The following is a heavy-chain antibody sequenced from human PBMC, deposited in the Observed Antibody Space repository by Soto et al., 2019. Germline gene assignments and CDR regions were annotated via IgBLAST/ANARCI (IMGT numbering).Heavy chain of an antibody. Sequence: GGSLRLSCGASGFTFSNYYMSWIRQAPGKGLEWVSYISSTGRTIYYADSVKGRFTVSRDNAQNSLSLKLNSLRVEDTAVYYCARSYSSGWEFDYWGQGTQVTV. CDR1: GFTFSNYY. D-gene: IGHD6-19*01. CDR3: ARSYSSGWEFDY. V-gene: IGHV3-11*01. J-gene: IGHJ4*02. CDR2: ISSTGRTI.